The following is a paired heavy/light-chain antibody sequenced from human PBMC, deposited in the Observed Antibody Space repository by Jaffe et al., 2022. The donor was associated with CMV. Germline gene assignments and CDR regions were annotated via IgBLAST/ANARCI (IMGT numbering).Light chain of an antibody. CDR3: QVWDTSGAHHVV. CDR1: NIASKS. J-gene: IGLJ2*01. CDR2: SDS. Sequence: SYVLTQPPSVSVAPGKTARLTCGGNNIASKSVHWYRQRPGQAPVVVIFSDSDRPSGIPERFSGSNSGNTATLTIGRVEAGDEADYYCQVWDTSGAHHVVFGGGTKLTVL. V-gene: IGLV3-21*04.
Heavy chain of an antibody. V-gene: IGHV3-21*01. D-gene: IGHD6-25*01. CDR1: GFTFGTYT. CDR2: ISTTSYYI. Sequence: EVQLVESGGGLVKPGGSLRLSCVASGFTFGTYTMNWVRQAPGKGLEWVSSISTTSYYIYYGDSMKGRITISRDNAKDSLYLQMNSLRAEDTGVYYCARSQDGSVEMSAHSAFDFWGQGTRVTVSS. J-gene: IGHJ3*01. CDR3: ARSQDGSVEMSAHSAFDF.